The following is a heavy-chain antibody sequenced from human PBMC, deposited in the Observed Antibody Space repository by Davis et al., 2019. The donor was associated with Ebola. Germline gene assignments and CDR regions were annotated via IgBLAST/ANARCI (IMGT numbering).Heavy chain of an antibody. J-gene: IGHJ3*02. V-gene: IGHV1-69*13. D-gene: IGHD1-26*01. CDR3: ARDQWELLSLYAFDI. CDR1: GGTFSSYA. Sequence: AASVKVSCKASGGTFSSYAISWVRQAPGQGLEWMGGIIPIFGTANYAQKFQGRVTITADESTSTAYMELSSLRSEDTAVYYCARDQWELLSLYAFDIWGQGTMVTVSS. CDR2: IIPIFGTA.